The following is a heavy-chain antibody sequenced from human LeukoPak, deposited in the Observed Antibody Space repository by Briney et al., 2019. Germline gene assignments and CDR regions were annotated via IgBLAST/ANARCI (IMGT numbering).Heavy chain of an antibody. Sequence: ASVKVSCKASGYTFTGYYMHWVRQAPGQGLEWMGWINPNSGGTNYARKFQGRVTMTRDTSISTAYMELSRLRSDDTAVYYCARATRQLVLVYWGQGTLVTVSS. CDR3: ARATRQLVLVY. V-gene: IGHV1-2*02. D-gene: IGHD6-6*01. J-gene: IGHJ4*02. CDR2: INPNSGGT. CDR1: GYTFTGYY.